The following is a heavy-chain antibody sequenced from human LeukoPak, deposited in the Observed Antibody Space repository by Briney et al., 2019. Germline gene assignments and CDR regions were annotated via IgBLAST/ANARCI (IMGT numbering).Heavy chain of an antibody. CDR1: GFTFSSYG. V-gene: IGHV3-30*03. J-gene: IGHJ4*02. CDR3: ARDAHRESYYYGSGSYYPLDY. D-gene: IGHD3-10*01. Sequence: GGSLRLSCAASGFTFSSYGMHWVRQAPGKGLEWVAVISYDGSNKYYADSVKGRFTISRDNSKNTLYLQMNSLRAEDTAVCYCARDAHRESYYYGSGSYYPLDYWGQGTLVTVSS. CDR2: ISYDGSNK.